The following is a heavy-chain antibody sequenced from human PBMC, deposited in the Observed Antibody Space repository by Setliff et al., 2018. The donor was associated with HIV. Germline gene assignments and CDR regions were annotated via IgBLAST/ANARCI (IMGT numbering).Heavy chain of an antibody. CDR3: AREAYFFASGTYYFDS. D-gene: IGHD3-10*01. J-gene: IGHJ4*02. CDR2: IHYSGST. Sequence: SETLSLTCTVSGGSISSHYWSWIRQPPGKGLEWIGSIHYSGSTNYNPSLKSRVTTSVDTSKNQFSLKLSSVTAADTALYFCAREAYFFASGTYYFDSWGQGTLVTVSS. V-gene: IGHV4-59*11. CDR1: GGSISSHY.